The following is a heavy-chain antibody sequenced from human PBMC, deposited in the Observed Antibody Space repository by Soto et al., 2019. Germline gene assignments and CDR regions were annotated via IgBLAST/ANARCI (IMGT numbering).Heavy chain of an antibody. CDR1: GFTFSSYG. J-gene: IGHJ6*02. D-gene: IGHD6-19*01. CDR3: ATEGAYSSGWYSGHYYYGMDV. CDR2: ISYDGSNK. Sequence: QVQLVESGGGVGQPGRSLRLSCAASGFTFSSYGMHWVRQAPGKGLEWVAVISYDGSNKYYADSVKGRFTISRDNSKNTLYLQMNRLRAEDTAVYYCATEGAYSSGWYSGHYYYGMDVWGQGTTVTVSS. V-gene: IGHV3-30*03.